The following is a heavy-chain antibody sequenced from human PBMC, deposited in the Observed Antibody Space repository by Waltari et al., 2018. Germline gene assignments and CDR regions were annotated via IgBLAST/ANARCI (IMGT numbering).Heavy chain of an antibody. CDR3: ARDASIGSIAARLSPPVC. CDR2: IYTGGST. D-gene: IGHD6-6*01. CDR1: GGSISSGSYY. J-gene: IGHJ4*02. Sequence: QVQLQESGPGLVKPSQTLSLTCTVSGGSISSGSYYWSWIRQPAGKGLEWIGRIYTGGSTNYNPSLKSRVTISVDTSKTQCSLKLSSVTAADTAVYYCARDASIGSIAARLSPPVCWGQGTLVTVSS. V-gene: IGHV4-61*02.